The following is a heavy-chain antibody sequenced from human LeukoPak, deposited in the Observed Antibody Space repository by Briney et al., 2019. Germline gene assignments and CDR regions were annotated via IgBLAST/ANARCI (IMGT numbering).Heavy chain of an antibody. CDR1: GGSISNNY. V-gene: IGHV4-59*01. Sequence: PSETLSLTCAVSGGSISNNYWSWIRQPPGKGLEWIGYISYSGSTNYNPSLKSRVTMSVDTSKNQFSLKLRSVTAADTAVYHCARGGWQHIMYWGQGTLVTVSS. CDR2: ISYSGST. D-gene: IGHD1-14*01. J-gene: IGHJ4*02. CDR3: ARGGWQHIMY.